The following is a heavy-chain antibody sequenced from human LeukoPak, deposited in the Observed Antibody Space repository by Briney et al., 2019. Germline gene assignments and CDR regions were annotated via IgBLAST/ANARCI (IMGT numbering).Heavy chain of an antibody. CDR1: GFIFSGSA. CDR2: IRSTANGYAT. CDR3: TGNYYGSWSYADFDY. J-gene: IGHJ4*02. D-gene: IGHD3-10*01. Sequence: SGGSLRLSCAASGFIFSGSALHWVRQASGKGLEWVGRIRSTANGYATAYAASVKGRFTISRDDSKNTAYLQMDSLKTEDTAVYYCTGNYYGSWSYADFDYWGQGTLVTVSS. V-gene: IGHV3-73*01.